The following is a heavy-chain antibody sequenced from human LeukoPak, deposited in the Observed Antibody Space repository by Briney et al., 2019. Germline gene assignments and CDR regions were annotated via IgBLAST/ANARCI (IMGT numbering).Heavy chain of an antibody. Sequence: GGSLRLSCAASGFTFSDYYMSWIRQAPGKGLEWVSYISSSGSTIYYADSVKGRFTISRDNSKNTLYLQMNSLRAEDTAVYYCAKGITIFGVATPLDYWGQGTLVTVSS. V-gene: IGHV3-11*01. CDR3: AKGITIFGVATPLDY. J-gene: IGHJ4*02. CDR1: GFTFSDYY. D-gene: IGHD3-3*01. CDR2: ISSSGSTI.